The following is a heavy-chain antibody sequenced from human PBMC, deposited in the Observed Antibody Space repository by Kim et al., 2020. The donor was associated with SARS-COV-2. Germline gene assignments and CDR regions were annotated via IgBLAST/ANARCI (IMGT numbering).Heavy chain of an antibody. CDR3: AREKTHYYDSSGYFDY. Sequence: SVKGRFTISRDKSKNTLYLQMNSLRAEDTAVYYCAREKTHYYDSSGYFDYWGQGTLVTVSS. J-gene: IGHJ4*02. V-gene: IGHV3-30*01. D-gene: IGHD3-22*01.